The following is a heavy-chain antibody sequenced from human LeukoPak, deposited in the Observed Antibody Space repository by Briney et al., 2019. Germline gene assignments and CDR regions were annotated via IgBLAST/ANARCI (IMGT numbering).Heavy chain of an antibody. J-gene: IGHJ3*02. D-gene: IGHD2-2*01. CDR2: IYSGGST. CDR1: GFTVSSNY. Sequence: GGSLRLSCAASGFTVSSNYMSWVRQAPGKGLEWVSVIYSGGSTYYADSVKGRFTISRDNSKNTLYLQMNSLRAEDTAVYYCAREDAVFAFDIWGQGTMVTVSS. CDR3: AREDAVFAFDI. V-gene: IGHV3-53*01.